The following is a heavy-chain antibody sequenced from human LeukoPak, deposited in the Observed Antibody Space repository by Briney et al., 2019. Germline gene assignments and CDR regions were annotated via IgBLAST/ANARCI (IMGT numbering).Heavy chain of an antibody. Sequence: ASETLSLTCTVSGGSIRSYYWSWIRQPPGKGLEWIGYMYYSGSTSYNPSLKSRVTISVDTSKNQFSLKLSSVTAADTAVYYCARVRALSYYDSSGDLYYFDYWGQGTLVTVSS. CDR3: ARVRALSYYDSSGDLYYFDY. J-gene: IGHJ4*02. CDR2: MYYSGST. V-gene: IGHV4-59*01. D-gene: IGHD3-22*01. CDR1: GGSIRSYY.